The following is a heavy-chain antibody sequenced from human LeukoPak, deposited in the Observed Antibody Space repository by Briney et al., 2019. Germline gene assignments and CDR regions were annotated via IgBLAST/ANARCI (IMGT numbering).Heavy chain of an antibody. V-gene: IGHV3-48*01. CDR2: INWNGDTI. D-gene: IGHD6-19*01. Sequence: GGSLRLSCAASGFTFHNSATHWVRQVPGRGLEWVSSINWNGDTIYYADSVKGRFTISRDNAKNSLYLQMNSLRAEDTAVYYCARDVPKYSSGWYPVDYFDYWGQGTLVTVSS. J-gene: IGHJ4*02. CDR1: GFTFHNSA. CDR3: ARDVPKYSSGWYPVDYFDY.